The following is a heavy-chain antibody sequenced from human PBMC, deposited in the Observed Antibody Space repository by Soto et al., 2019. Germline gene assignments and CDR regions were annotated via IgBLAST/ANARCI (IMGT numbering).Heavy chain of an antibody. CDR2: VSYSGTS. Sequence: QLQLQESGPGLVKPSETLSLTCTVSGGPISTSAYYWAWIRQPPGKGLEWIGSVSYSGTSSYHPSPKRRLNVSLHTPKHQFSLQLTSVTAADTAFYYCARPREGQVVYAAGWRGQGVLVTVSS. CDR1: GGPISTSAYY. V-gene: IGHV4-39*01. D-gene: IGHD2-8*02. J-gene: IGHJ4*02. CDR3: ARPREGQVVYAAGW.